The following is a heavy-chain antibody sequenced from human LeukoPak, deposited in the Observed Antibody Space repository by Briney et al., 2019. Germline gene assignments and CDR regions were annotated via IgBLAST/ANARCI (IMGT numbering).Heavy chain of an antibody. CDR2: IIPIFGTA. V-gene: IGHV1-69*13. Sequence: VASVKVSCKASGGTFSSYAISWVRQAPGQGLEWMGGIIPIFGTANYAQKFQGRVTITADESTSTAYMELSSLRSEDTAVYYCARTASSIAAAGSPTYYFDYWGQGTLVTVSS. CDR1: GGTFSSYA. CDR3: ARTASSIAAAGSPTYYFDY. J-gene: IGHJ4*02. D-gene: IGHD6-13*01.